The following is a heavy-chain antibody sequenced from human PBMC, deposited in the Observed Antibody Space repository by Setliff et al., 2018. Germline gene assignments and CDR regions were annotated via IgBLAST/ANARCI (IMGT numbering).Heavy chain of an antibody. D-gene: IGHD6-19*01. CDR3: ARAISGWYSAHYYYMDV. Sequence: SETLAITCSVSGGSISSGSDYWTWIRQPAGKGLEWIGHIYTSGSTNYNPSLKSRFTISVDASKNHLSLNLKSVTAADTAVYYCARAISGWYSAHYYYMDVWGKGTTVTVSS. CDR2: IYTSGST. CDR1: GGSISSGSDY. J-gene: IGHJ6*03. V-gene: IGHV4-61*09.